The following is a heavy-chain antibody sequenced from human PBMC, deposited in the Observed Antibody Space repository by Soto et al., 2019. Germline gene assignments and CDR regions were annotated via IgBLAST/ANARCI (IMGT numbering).Heavy chain of an antibody. V-gene: IGHV1-2*04. Sequence: ASVKVSCKVSGYTLTELSMHWVRQAPGQGLEWMGWINPNSGGTNYAQKFQGWVTMTRDTSISTAYMELSRLRSDDTAVYYCASTLAAAGGYYGMDVWGQGTTVTVSS. J-gene: IGHJ6*02. CDR3: ASTLAAAGGYYGMDV. CDR2: INPNSGGT. D-gene: IGHD6-13*01. CDR1: GYTLTELS.